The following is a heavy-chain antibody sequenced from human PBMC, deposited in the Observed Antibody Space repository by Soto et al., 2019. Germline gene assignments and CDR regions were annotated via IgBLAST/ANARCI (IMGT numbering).Heavy chain of an antibody. Sequence: QVQLVESGGGVVQPGRSLRLSCAASGFTFSSYGMHWVRQAPGKGLEWVAVISYDGSNKYYADSVKGRFTISRDNSKNTLYLQMNSLRAEDTAVYYCAKDSGYCSGGSCYSPEGHWGQGTLVTVSS. CDR3: AKDSGYCSGGSCYSPEGH. D-gene: IGHD2-15*01. CDR2: ISYDGSNK. CDR1: GFTFSSYG. J-gene: IGHJ4*02. V-gene: IGHV3-30*18.